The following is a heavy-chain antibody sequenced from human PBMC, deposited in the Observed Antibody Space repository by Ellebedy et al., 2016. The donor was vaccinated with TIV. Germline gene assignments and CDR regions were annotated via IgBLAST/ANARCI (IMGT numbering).Heavy chain of an antibody. CDR2: IYYSGRT. CDR1: GGSISISNYY. CDR3: TRGGTSYSDF. D-gene: IGHD1-1*01. J-gene: IGHJ4*02. V-gene: IGHV4-39*07. Sequence: SETLSLTCTVSGGSISISNYYWGWIRQSPGTGLEWIGSIYYSGRTYYNPSLKSRITIEIDTSKNQFSLKESSVTAADTAMYYCTRGGTSYSDFWGQGALVTVSS.